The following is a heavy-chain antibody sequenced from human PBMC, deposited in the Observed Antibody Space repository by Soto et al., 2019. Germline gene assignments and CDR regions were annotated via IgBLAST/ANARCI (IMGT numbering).Heavy chain of an antibody. Sequence: GGYLRLSCSASGFAFSSYAMHWVRQTPGKGLEYVSAISPQGGSTYYADSVKGRFTISRDDSKNTVYLQMSSLRPDDTAVYYCVNMMIARGAFDFWGQGTLVTVS. V-gene: IGHV3-64D*06. CDR2: ISPQGGST. D-gene: IGHD2-21*01. CDR3: VNMMIARGAFDF. J-gene: IGHJ4*02. CDR1: GFAFSSYA.